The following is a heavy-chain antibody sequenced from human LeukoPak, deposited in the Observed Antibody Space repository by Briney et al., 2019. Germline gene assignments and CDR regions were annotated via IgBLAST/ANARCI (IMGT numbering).Heavy chain of an antibody. V-gene: IGHV3-73*01. CDR1: GFTFSGSA. CDR2: IRSKANSYAT. Sequence: GGSLRLSGAASGFTFSGSAMHWVRQASGKGLEWVGRIRSKANSYATAYAASAKGRFTVSRDDSKNTAYLQMNSLKTEDTAVYYCTSPSGRGVQNWFDPWGQGTLVTVSS. D-gene: IGHD3-10*01. CDR3: TSPSGRGVQNWFDP. J-gene: IGHJ5*02.